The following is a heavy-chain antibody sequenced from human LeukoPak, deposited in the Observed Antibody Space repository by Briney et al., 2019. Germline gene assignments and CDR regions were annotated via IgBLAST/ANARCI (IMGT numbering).Heavy chain of an antibody. CDR1: GFTFSSYG. CDR3: ARDSSGWYGEGYYYGMDV. CDR2: IWYDGSNK. D-gene: IGHD6-19*01. Sequence: GRSLRLSCAASGFTFSSYGMHWVRQAPGKGLEWVAVIWYDGSNKYYADSVEGRFTISRDNSKNTLYLQMNSLRAEDTAVYYCARDSSGWYGEGYYYGMDVWGKGTTVTVSS. V-gene: IGHV3-33*01. J-gene: IGHJ6*04.